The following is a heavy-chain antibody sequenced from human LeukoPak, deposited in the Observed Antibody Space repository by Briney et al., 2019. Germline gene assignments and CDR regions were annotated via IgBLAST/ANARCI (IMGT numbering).Heavy chain of an antibody. Sequence: GGSLRLSCAVSGFTFDDYAMHWVRQVPGKGLEWVSGINWNSDSIGYADSVKGRFATSRDNAKNSLYLQMNSLRVEDTAVYYCAREKGRGVISPYYDYWGQGTRVTVSS. V-gene: IGHV3-9*01. D-gene: IGHD3-10*01. CDR1: GFTFDDYA. CDR2: INWNSDSI. J-gene: IGHJ4*02. CDR3: AREKGRGVISPYYDY.